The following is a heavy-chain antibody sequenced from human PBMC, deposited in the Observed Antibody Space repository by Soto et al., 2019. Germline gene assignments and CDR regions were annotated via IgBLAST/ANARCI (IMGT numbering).Heavy chain of an antibody. CDR1: GYSFNTYW. J-gene: IGHJ4*02. CDR2: IYPDDSDT. V-gene: IGHV5-51*01. Sequence: PGESLKISCKASGYSFNTYWIGWVRQLPGKGLEWMGIIYPDDSDTRYSPSFQGQVTISADKSFTTVYLQWNSLKASDTAIYYCARHVYYDVLKKNYWGQGTLVTVSS. D-gene: IGHD3-9*01. CDR3: ARHVYYDVLKKNY.